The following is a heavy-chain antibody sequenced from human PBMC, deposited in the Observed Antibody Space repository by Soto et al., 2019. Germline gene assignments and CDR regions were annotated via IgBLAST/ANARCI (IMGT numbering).Heavy chain of an antibody. Sequence: SETLSITCTVSGGSVSSGSYYWSWIRQPPGKGLEWIGYIYYSGSTNYNPSLKSRVTISVDTSKNQFSLKLSSVTAADTAVYYCARADYFSYYYYDGMDLWGQGTTVTVSS. D-gene: IGHD3-9*01. CDR2: IYYSGST. V-gene: IGHV4-61*01. CDR1: GGSVSSGSYY. CDR3: ARADYFSYYYYDGMDL. J-gene: IGHJ6*02.